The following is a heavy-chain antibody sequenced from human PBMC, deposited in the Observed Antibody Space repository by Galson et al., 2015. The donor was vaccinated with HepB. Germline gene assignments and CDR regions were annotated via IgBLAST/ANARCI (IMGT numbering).Heavy chain of an antibody. D-gene: IGHD6-19*01. CDR2: ISYDGSNK. CDR1: GFTFSSYG. V-gene: IGHV3-30*18. J-gene: IGHJ4*02. CDR3: AKDPSGIAVAGTY. Sequence: SLRLSCAASGFTFSSYGMHWVRQAPGKGLEWVAVISYDGSNKYYADSVKGRFTISRDNSKNTLYLQMNSLRAEDTAVYYCAKDPSGIAVAGTYWGQGTLVTVSS.